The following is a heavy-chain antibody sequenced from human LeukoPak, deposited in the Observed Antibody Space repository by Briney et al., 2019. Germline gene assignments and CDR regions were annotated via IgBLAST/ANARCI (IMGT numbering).Heavy chain of an antibody. CDR1: GGSISSYY. D-gene: IGHD2-15*01. J-gene: IGHJ3*02. CDR3: AREHDSDAFDI. CDR2: IYYSGST. Sequence: NPSETLSLTCTVSGGSISSYYWRWIRQPRGKGLEWIGYIYYSGSTNYNPSLKSRVTISVDTSKNQFSLKLSSVTAADTAVYYCAREHDSDAFDIWGQGTMVTVSS. V-gene: IGHV4-59*01.